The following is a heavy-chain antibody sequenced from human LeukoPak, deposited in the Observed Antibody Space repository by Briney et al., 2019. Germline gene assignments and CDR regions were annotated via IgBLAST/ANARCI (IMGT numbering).Heavy chain of an antibody. CDR2: ISPYNGYT. V-gene: IGHV1-18*04. D-gene: IGHD2-2*01. J-gene: IGHJ3*02. Sequence: ASAKVSCKASGYTFDSYGISWVRQAPGQGLEWMGWISPYNGYTNYAQKLRGRVTVTTDTSTSTAYMELRSLRSDDTAVYYCARWYCSSTSCYAGAFDIWGQGTMVTVSS. CDR1: GYTFDSYG. CDR3: ARWYCSSTSCYAGAFDI.